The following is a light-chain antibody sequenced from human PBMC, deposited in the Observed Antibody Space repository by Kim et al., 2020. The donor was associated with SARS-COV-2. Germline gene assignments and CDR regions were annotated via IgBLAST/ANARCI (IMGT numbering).Light chain of an antibody. V-gene: IGLV6-57*03. Sequence: TISCTRSRGSIAVSYVQWFQQRPGIAPTTIIYEDDQIPFGVPDRFSGSIDLSSNSASLTISGLMTEDEADYYCQCFDRPTRGAVFGGGTQLTVL. CDR3: QCFDRPTRGAV. J-gene: IGLJ7*01. CDR1: RGSIAVSY. CDR2: EDD.